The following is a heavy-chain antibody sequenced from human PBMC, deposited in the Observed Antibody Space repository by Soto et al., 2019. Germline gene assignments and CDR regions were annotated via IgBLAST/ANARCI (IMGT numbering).Heavy chain of an antibody. D-gene: IGHD1-26*01. CDR3: ANPLAGSYNSDFDY. CDR2: ISGSGGST. V-gene: IGHV3-23*01. Sequence: PGGSLRLSCAASGFTFSSYAMSWVRQAPGKGLEWVSAISGSGGSTYYADSVKGRFTISRDNSKNTLYLQMNSLRAEDTAVYYCANPLAGSYNSDFDYWGQGTLVTVSS. CDR1: GFTFSSYA. J-gene: IGHJ4*02.